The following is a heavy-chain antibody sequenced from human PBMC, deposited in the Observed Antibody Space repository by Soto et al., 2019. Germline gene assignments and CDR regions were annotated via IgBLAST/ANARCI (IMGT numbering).Heavy chain of an antibody. CDR1: GYTFTSYG. CDR3: ARDHIVVVPAAITDAFDI. Sequence: QVQLVQSGAEVKKPGASVKVSCKASGYTFTSYGISWLRQAPGQGLEWMGWISAYNGNTNYAQKLQGRVTMTTDTSTSTAYMELRSLRSDDTAVYYCARDHIVVVPAAITDAFDIWGQGTMVTVSS. V-gene: IGHV1-18*01. CDR2: ISAYNGNT. J-gene: IGHJ3*02. D-gene: IGHD2-2*02.